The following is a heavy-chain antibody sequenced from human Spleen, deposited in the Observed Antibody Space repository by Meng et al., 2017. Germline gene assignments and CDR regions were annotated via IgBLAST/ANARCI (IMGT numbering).Heavy chain of an antibody. CDR3: ARGPTMVRGVIWGNWFDP. Sequence: SETLSLTCTVSGDSISSGSYFWTWIRQPAGKGLEWIGRIYTSGSTNYNPSLKSRVTMSVDTSKNQFSLKLSSVTAADTAVYYCARGPTMVRGVIWGNWFDPWGQGTLVTVSS. D-gene: IGHD3-10*01. V-gene: IGHV4-61*02. CDR2: IYTSGST. J-gene: IGHJ5*02. CDR1: GDSISSGSYF.